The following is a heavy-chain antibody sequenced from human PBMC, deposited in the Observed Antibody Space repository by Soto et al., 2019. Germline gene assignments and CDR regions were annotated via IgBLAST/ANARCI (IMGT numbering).Heavy chain of an antibody. D-gene: IGHD6-13*01. J-gene: IGHJ4*02. CDR2: INHSGST. Sequence: SETLSLTCAVYGGSFSVLYWSWIRQPPGKGLEWIGEINHSGSTNYNPSLESRVTLSVDTSKNQFSLKLSSLTAADTAVYYCARPYYIAAAGTGFNYWGPGTLVTVSS. CDR1: GGSFSVLY. CDR3: ARPYYIAAAGTGFNY. V-gene: IGHV4-34*01.